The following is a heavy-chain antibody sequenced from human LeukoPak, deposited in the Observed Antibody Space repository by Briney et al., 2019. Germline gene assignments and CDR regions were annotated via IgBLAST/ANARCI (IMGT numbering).Heavy chain of an antibody. Sequence: SETLSLTCTVSGGSISSSSYYWGWIRQPPGKVLEWIGSIYYSGSTYYNPSLKSRVTISVDTSKNQFSLKLSSVTAADTAVYYCARVGLGITIFGVAHLNFDYWGQGTLVTVSS. J-gene: IGHJ4*02. CDR3: ARVGLGITIFGVAHLNFDY. CDR1: GGSISSSSYY. D-gene: IGHD3-3*01. V-gene: IGHV4-39*07. CDR2: IYYSGST.